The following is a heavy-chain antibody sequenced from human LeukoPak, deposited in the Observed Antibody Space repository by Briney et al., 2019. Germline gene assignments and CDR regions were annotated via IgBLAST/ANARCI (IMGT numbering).Heavy chain of an antibody. CDR2: IYYSGST. Sequence: PSETLSLTCTVSGGSISSYYWSWIRQPPGKGLEWIGYIYYSGSTNYNPSLKSRVTISVDTSKNQFSLKLSSVTAADTAVYYCARDVGSSGYYHEHWFDPWGQGTLVTVSS. D-gene: IGHD3-22*01. CDR3: ARDVGSSGYYHEHWFDP. V-gene: IGHV4-59*01. J-gene: IGHJ5*02. CDR1: GGSISSYY.